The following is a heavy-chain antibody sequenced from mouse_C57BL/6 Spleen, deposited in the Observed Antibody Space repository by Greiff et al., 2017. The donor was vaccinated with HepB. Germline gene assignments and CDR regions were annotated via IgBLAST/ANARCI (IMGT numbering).Heavy chain of an antibody. V-gene: IGHV7-1*01. J-gene: IGHJ4*01. CDR1: GFTFSDFY. CDR2: SRNKANDYTT. CDR3: ARDARGDY. Sequence: EVKVVESGGGLVQSGRSLSLSCATSGFTFSDFYMAWVRQAPGKGLEWIAASRNKANDYTTEYSASVKGRFIVSRDTSQSILYLQMNALRAEDTAIYYCARDARGDYWGQGTSVTVSS.